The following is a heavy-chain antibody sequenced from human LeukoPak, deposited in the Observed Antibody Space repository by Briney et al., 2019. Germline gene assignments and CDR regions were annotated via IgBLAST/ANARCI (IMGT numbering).Heavy chain of an antibody. CDR2: ISAYNGNT. V-gene: IGHV1-18*01. D-gene: IGHD4-11*01. J-gene: IGHJ4*02. CDR1: GYTFTSYG. Sequence: ASVKVSCKASGYTFTSYGISWVRQAPGQGLEWMGWISAYNGNTNYAQKLQGRVTMTTDTSTSTAYMELRSLRSDDTAVYYCARDTTDYSNYDWEYWGQGTLVTVSS. CDR3: ARDTTDYSNYDWEY.